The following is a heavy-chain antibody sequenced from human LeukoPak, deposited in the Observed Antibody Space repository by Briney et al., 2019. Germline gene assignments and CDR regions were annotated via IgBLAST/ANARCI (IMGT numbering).Heavy chain of an antibody. CDR3: ARDLAGSAFFDY. D-gene: IGHD3-9*01. CDR1: GGSISSGGYY. CDR2: IYYSGST. Sequence: SETLSLTCTVSGGSISSGGYYWRWIRQHPGKGLEWIGYIYYSGSTYYNPSLKSRVTISVDTSKNQFSLKLSSVTAADTAVYYCARDLAGSAFFDYWGQGTLVTVSS. V-gene: IGHV4-31*03. J-gene: IGHJ4*02.